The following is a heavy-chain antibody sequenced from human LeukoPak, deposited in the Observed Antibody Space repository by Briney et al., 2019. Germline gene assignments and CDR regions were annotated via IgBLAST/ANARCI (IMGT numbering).Heavy chain of an antibody. CDR1: GGTVSSYA. Sequence: SVKVSCKASGGTVSSYAISWVRQAPGRGLEWMGGIIPIFGTANYAQKFQGRVTITADESTSTAYMELSSLRSEDTAVYYCASTSPVHHAFDIWGQGTMVTVSS. V-gene: IGHV1-69*13. J-gene: IGHJ3*02. CDR3: ASTSPVHHAFDI. CDR2: IIPIFGTA.